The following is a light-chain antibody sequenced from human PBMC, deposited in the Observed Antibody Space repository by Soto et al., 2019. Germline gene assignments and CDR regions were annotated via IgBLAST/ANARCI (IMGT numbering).Light chain of an antibody. V-gene: IGLV2-14*01. CDR2: EVS. CDR3: SSYTSSSTRV. J-gene: IGLJ2*01. Sequence: QSVLTQPRSVSGSPGQSVAISCTGTSSDVGGYKYVSWFQQHPGKAPKLIIYEVSNRPSGVSNRFSGSKSGNTASLTISGLQAEDEADYYCSSYTSSSTRVFGGGTKLTVL. CDR1: SSDVGGYKY.